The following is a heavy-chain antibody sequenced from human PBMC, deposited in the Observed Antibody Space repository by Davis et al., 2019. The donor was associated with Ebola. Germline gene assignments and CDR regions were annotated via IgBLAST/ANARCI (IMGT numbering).Heavy chain of an antibody. V-gene: IGHV4-59*01. CDR3: ARSNYGSGSYDS. J-gene: IGHJ5*01. Sequence: MPSETLSLTCAVYGGSFSGYYWSWIRQPPGKGLEWIGYIHYSGDTKSNTALKSLVTISVDTFKNQFSLKLNSVTAADTAVFYCARSNYGSGSYDSWGQGALVTVSS. CDR2: IHYSGDT. D-gene: IGHD3-10*01. CDR1: GGSFSGYY.